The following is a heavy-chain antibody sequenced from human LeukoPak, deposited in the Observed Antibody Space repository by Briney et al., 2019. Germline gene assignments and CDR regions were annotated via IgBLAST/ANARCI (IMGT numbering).Heavy chain of an antibody. D-gene: IGHD6-6*01. CDR1: GFTFSSYW. V-gene: IGHV3-74*01. CDR3: ASIAARLGGDY. J-gene: IGHJ4*02. Sequence: GGSLRLSCAASGFTFSSYWMHWVRQAPGKGLVWVSRINSDGSSTSYADSVKGRFTTFRDNAKNTLYLQMNSLRAEDTAVYYCASIAARLGGDYWGQGTLVTVSS. CDR2: INSDGSST.